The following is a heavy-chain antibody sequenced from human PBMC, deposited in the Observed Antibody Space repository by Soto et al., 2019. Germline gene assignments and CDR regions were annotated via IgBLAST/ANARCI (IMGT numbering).Heavy chain of an antibody. Sequence: GGSLRLSCAASGFAFSDYWMNWVRQTPGEGLEWVANIKQDGSTKYYVDSAKGRFTISRDNGKNSVSLQMDSLRAEDTATYYCARGVYCTNGVCYWFDPWGPGTLVTVSS. CDR3: ARGVYCTNGVCYWFDP. V-gene: IGHV3-7*01. CDR1: GFAFSDYW. CDR2: IKQDGSTK. J-gene: IGHJ5*02. D-gene: IGHD2-8*01.